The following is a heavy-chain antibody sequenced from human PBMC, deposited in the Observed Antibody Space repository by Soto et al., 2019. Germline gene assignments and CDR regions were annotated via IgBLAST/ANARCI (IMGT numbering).Heavy chain of an antibody. D-gene: IGHD2-15*01. CDR1: GGSISSYY. Sequence: SETLSLTCTVSGGSISSYYWSWIRQPPGKGLEWIGYIYYSGSTNYNPSLKSRVTISVETSKNQFSLKLSSVTAADPAVYYCASGDCSGGSCYFRHPMLVYWGQGTLVTVSS. CDR3: ASGDCSGGSCYFRHPMLVY. J-gene: IGHJ4*02. CDR2: IYYSGST. V-gene: IGHV4-59*08.